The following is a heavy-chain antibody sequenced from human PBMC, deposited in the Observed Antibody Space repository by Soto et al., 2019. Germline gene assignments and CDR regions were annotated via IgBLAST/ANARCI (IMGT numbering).Heavy chain of an antibody. CDR3: AKADHSSGWYEAYYYGMDV. V-gene: IGHV3-23*01. J-gene: IGHJ6*02. CDR1: GFTFSSYA. Sequence: PGGSLRLSCAASGFTFSSYAMSWVRQAPGKGLEWVSAISGSGGSTYYADSVKGRFTISRDNSKNTLYLQMNSLRAEDTAVYYCAKADHSSGWYEAYYYGMDVWGQGTTVTVSS. CDR2: ISGSGGST. D-gene: IGHD6-19*01.